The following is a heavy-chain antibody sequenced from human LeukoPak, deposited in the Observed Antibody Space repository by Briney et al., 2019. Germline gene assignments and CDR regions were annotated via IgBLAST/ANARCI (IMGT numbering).Heavy chain of an antibody. CDR2: IKSNSDGGTT. CDR3: TTDRGIAVRPLFDY. Sequence: GGSLRLSCAASGITVINAWMGWVRQAPGKGLEWVGRIKSNSDGGTTDYGAPVKGRFTISREHSKNTMYLQMNSLKIEDTAVYYCTTDRGIAVRPLFDYWGQGTLLTVSS. CDR1: GITVINAW. D-gene: IGHD6-19*01. J-gene: IGHJ4*02. V-gene: IGHV3-15*01.